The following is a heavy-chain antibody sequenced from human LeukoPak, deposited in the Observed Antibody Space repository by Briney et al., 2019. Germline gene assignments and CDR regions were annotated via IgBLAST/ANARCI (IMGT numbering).Heavy chain of an antibody. J-gene: IGHJ4*02. CDR2: IYSGGST. Sequence: GGSLRLSCAASGFTVSSNYMSWVRQAPGKGLEWVSVIYSGGSTYYADSEKARLTISRDNYKNTMYLQMNSLRAEDTGVYQCARARMGEYGSGSYFLDYWGQGTLVTVPS. CDR1: GFTVSSNY. CDR3: ARARMGEYGSGSYFLDY. D-gene: IGHD3-10*01. V-gene: IGHV3-53*01.